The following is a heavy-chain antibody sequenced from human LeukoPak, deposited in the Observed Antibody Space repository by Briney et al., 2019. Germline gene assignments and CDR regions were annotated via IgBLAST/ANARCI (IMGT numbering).Heavy chain of an antibody. V-gene: IGHV3-30*18. J-gene: IGHJ4*02. D-gene: IGHD1/OR15-1a*01. CDR3: AKDWKNLDY. CDR1: GFSFSNYG. Sequence: SGGSLRLSCAASGFSFSNYGMHWVRQAPGKGVEGVVAISYDGSSKYYADSVKGRFTISRDNSMHTLYLQMNSLRADDTAVYYCAKDWKNLDYWGQGTLVTVSS. CDR2: ISYDGSSK.